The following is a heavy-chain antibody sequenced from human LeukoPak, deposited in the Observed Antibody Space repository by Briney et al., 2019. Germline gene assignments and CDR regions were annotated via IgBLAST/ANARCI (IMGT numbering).Heavy chain of an antibody. CDR2: IYTSGNT. J-gene: IGHJ4*02. CDR3: ARDRGDYGGPDY. Sequence: SETLSLTCTVSGGSISSYYWSWIRQPAGKGLEWIGRIYTSGNTNYNPSLKSRDTMSVDASKNQFSLKLSSMTAADTAVYYCARDRGDYGGPDYWGQGTLVTVSS. V-gene: IGHV4-4*07. CDR1: GGSISSYY. D-gene: IGHD4-23*01.